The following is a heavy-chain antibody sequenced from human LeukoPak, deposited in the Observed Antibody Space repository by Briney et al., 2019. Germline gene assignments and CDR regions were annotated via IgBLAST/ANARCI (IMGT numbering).Heavy chain of an antibody. Sequence: GGSLRLSCAASGFTFSSYAMSWVRQAPGKGLEWVSAISGSGGSTYYADSVKGRFTISRDSSKNTLYLQMNSLRAEDTAVYYCAKDLSGDDCSSTSCYISWFDPWGQGTLVTVSS. D-gene: IGHD2-2*02. J-gene: IGHJ5*02. CDR3: AKDLSGDDCSSTSCYISWFDP. V-gene: IGHV3-23*01. CDR2: ISGSGGST. CDR1: GFTFSSYA.